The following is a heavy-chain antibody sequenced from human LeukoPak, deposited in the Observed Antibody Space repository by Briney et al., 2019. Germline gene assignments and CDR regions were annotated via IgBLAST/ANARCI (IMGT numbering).Heavy chain of an antibody. Sequence: SETLSLTCTVSGGSISSGDYYWSWIRQPPGKGLEWIGYIYYSGSTYYNPSLKSRVTISVDTSKNQFSLKLSSVTAADTAVYYCAREMTTVSYYYKGVWGKGTTVTVSS. CDR3: AREMTTVSYYYKGV. CDR1: GGSISSGDYY. D-gene: IGHD4-17*01. CDR2: IYYSGST. V-gene: IGHV4-30-4*08. J-gene: IGHJ6*03.